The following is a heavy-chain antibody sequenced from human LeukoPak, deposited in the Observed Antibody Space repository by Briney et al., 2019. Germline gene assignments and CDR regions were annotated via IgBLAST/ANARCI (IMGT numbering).Heavy chain of an antibody. CDR3: ARVRPVGSSWSFDY. Sequence: PSETLSLTCTVSGGSISSYYWSWIRQPPGKGLEWIGYIYYSGSTNYNPSLKSRVTISVDTSKNQFSLKLSSVTAADTAVYYRARVRPVGSSWSFDYWGQGTLVTVSS. D-gene: IGHD6-13*01. CDR1: GGSISSYY. V-gene: IGHV4-59*01. CDR2: IYYSGST. J-gene: IGHJ4*02.